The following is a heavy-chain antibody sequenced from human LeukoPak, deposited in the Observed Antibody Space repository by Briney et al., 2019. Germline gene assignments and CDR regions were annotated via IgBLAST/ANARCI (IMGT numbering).Heavy chain of an antibody. CDR3: ARDRTPNY. V-gene: IGHV4-61*01. CDR1: GGSISSNSYY. CDR2: IYYSGST. J-gene: IGHJ4*02. D-gene: IGHD1-14*01. Sequence: SETLSLTCTVSGGSISSNSYYWSWIRQPPGKGLEWIGYIYYSGSTNYNPSLKSRVTISVDTSKNQFSLKLSSVTAADTAVYYCARDRTPNYWGQGTLVTVSS.